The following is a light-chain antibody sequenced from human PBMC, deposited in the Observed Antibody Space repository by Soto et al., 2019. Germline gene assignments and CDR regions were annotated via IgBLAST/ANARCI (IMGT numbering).Light chain of an antibody. J-gene: IGLJ2*01. Sequence: QSVLTQPASVSGSPGQSITISCTGTSSDVGGYDNVSWFQQYPGKAPSLMLYDVYRRPSGVSYRFSGSKSGNTASLTISGLQAEDEADYYCSSYTTTSTVVFGGGTKLTVL. CDR1: SSDVGGYDN. CDR2: DVY. V-gene: IGLV2-14*01. CDR3: SSYTTTSTVV.